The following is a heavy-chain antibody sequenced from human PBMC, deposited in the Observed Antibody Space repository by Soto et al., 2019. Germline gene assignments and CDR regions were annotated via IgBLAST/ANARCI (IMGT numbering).Heavy chain of an antibody. Sequence: QVQLVQSGAEVKKPGASVKVSCKASGYTFTGYYMHWVRQAPGQGLEWMGWINPNSGGTNYAQKFQGWVTMTRDTSISTAYRELSRLRSDDTAVYYCARGKVLGRSTYYYYGMDVWGQGTTVTVSS. D-gene: IGHD3-16*01. CDR2: INPNSGGT. J-gene: IGHJ6*02. CDR1: GYTFTGYY. CDR3: ARGKVLGRSTYYYYGMDV. V-gene: IGHV1-2*04.